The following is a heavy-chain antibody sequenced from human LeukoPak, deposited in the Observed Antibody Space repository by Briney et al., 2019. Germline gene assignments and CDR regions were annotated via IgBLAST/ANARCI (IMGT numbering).Heavy chain of an antibody. CDR1: GFTFDDYA. V-gene: IGHV3-9*01. CDR3: AKDISTRPKYLQH. J-gene: IGHJ1*01. CDR2: ISWNSGSI. Sequence: GGSLRLSCAASGFTFDDYAMHWVRQAPGKGLEWVSGISWNSGSIGYADSVKGRFTISRDNAKNSLYLQMNSLRAEDTALYYCAKDISTRPKYLQHWGQGTLVTVSS.